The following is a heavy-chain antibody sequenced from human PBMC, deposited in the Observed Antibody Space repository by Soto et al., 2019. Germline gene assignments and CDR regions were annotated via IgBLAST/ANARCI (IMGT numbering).Heavy chain of an antibody. V-gene: IGHV4-39*01. Sequence: SETLSLTFTVSGGSISSSSYYWGWIRQPPGKGLEWIGSIYYSGSTYYNPSLKSRVTVSVDTSKNQFSLKLSSVTAADTAVYYCASPLAGTGYYSYYGMDVWGQGTTVTVSS. D-gene: IGHD6-19*01. CDR1: GGSISSSSYY. CDR3: ASPLAGTGYYSYYGMDV. CDR2: IYYSGST. J-gene: IGHJ6*02.